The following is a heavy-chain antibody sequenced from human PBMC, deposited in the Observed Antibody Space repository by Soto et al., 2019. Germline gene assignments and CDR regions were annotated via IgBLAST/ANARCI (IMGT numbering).Heavy chain of an antibody. CDR2: ISGSGGTT. D-gene: IGHD3-3*01. V-gene: IGHV3-23*01. J-gene: IGHJ4*02. CDR1: GFTFSSHA. CDR3: AKTPYDFWSSGQYLFDH. Sequence: VGSLRLSSTFSGFTFSSHARSSVRQAPGKGLECVSGISGSGGTTFYADSVKGRFTISRDNSKKTLHLQMNSLRAEDTAVYYCAKTPYDFWSSGQYLFDHWGQGTLVTVSS.